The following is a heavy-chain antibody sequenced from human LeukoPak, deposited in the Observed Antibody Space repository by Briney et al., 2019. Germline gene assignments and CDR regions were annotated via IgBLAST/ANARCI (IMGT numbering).Heavy chain of an antibody. CDR2: IRPDGSEG. CDR1: GITFSNSW. Sequence: GGSLRLSCTTSGITFSNSWMSWVRQAPGKRLEWVATIRPDGSEGYYADSVRGRFTISRDNSKNSSYLQMSSLRAEDTGVFYCARDVAYSAFDYWGQGTLVTVSS. CDR3: ARDVAYSAFDY. J-gene: IGHJ4*02. V-gene: IGHV3-7*01. D-gene: IGHD2-21*01.